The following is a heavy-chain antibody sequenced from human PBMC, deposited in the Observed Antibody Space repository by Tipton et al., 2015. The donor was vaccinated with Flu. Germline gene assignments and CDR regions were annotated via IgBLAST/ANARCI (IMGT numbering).Heavy chain of an antibody. Sequence: TLSLTCTVSGGSIGNFYWNWIRQPPGKGLEWIGNICHSGNTYYNPSLKSRVIISVDRSKNQFSLKLTSVTAADTAVYYCARRDYSNYVSDPKNWFDSWGQGTLVTVSS. J-gene: IGHJ5*01. V-gene: IGHV4-59*08. CDR1: GGSIGNFY. CDR2: ICHSGNT. D-gene: IGHD4-11*01. CDR3: ARRDYSNYVSDPKNWFDS.